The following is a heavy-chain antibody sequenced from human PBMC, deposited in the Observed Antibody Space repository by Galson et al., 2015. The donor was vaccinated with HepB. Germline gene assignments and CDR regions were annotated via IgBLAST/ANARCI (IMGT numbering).Heavy chain of an antibody. V-gene: IGHV1-18*01. J-gene: IGHJ4*02. D-gene: IGHD6-25*01. CDR1: GYTFSNYA. CDR2: ISAYSGNT. CDR3: ARVGAAAGFLDF. Sequence: SVKVSCKASGYTFSNYAVGWVRQAPGQGLEWLGWISAYSGNTNYAQNFQIRVTLTTDTSTTTSYMELRSLRSDDTAIYYCARVGAAAGFLDFWGQGTLVTVSS.